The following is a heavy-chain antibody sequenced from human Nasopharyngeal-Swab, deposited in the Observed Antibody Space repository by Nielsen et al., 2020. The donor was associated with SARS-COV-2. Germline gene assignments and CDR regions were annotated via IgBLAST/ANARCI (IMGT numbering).Heavy chain of an antibody. D-gene: IGHD3-10*01. CDR3: ARVYYGCLES. J-gene: IGHJ4*02. Sequence: GESLKISCAASGFTFSSYAMSWVRQAPGKGLEWVANIKQDASEKSYVDSVKGRFTISRDNAKNSLYLQMNSLRAEDTAVYYCARVYYGCLESWGQGTLVTVSS. V-gene: IGHV3-7*01. CDR1: GFTFSSYA. CDR2: IKQDASEK.